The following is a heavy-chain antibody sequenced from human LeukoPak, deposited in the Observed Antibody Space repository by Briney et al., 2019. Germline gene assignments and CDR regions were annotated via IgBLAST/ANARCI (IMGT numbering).Heavy chain of an antibody. CDR2: INPNSGGT. CDR3: AMASRHYGSGFDY. J-gene: IGHJ4*02. CDR1: GYTFTGYY. Sequence: ASVKVSCKASGYTFTGYYMHWLRQAPGQGLEWMGWINPNSGGTNYAQKFQGRVTMTRDTSISTAYMELSRLRSDDTAVYYCAMASRHYGSGFDYWGQGTLVTVSS. D-gene: IGHD3-10*01. V-gene: IGHV1-2*02.